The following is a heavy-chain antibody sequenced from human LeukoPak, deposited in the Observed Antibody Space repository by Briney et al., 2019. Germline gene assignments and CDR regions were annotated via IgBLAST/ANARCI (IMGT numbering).Heavy chain of an antibody. V-gene: IGHV4-4*07. D-gene: IGHD3-10*01. CDR1: GGSISSYY. CDR3: ARDLWDLRFGERTNWYFDL. CDR2: IYTSEST. Sequence: SETVSLTCTVSGGSISSYYWSWIRQPAGKGLEWIGRIYTSESTNYNPSLKSRVTMSVDTSKNQFSLKLSSVTAADTAVYYCARDLWDLRFGERTNWYFDLWGRGTLVTVSS. J-gene: IGHJ2*01.